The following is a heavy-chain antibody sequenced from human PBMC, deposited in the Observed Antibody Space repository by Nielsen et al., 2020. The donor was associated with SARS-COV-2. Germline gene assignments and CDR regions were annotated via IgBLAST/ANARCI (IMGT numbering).Heavy chain of an antibody. CDR1: GFTFSSYG. CDR3: AGHLSWYGMDV. CDR2: IWYDGSNK. J-gene: IGHJ6*02. V-gene: IGHV3-33*01. D-gene: IGHD3-16*02. Sequence: GESLKISCAASGFTFSSYGMHWVRQAPGKGLEWVAVIWYDGSNKYYADSVKGRFTIPRDNSKNTLYLQMNSLRAEDTAVYYCAGHLSWYGMDVWGQGTTVTVSS.